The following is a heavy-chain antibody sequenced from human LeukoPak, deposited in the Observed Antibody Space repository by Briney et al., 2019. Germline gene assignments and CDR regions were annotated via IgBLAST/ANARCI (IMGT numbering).Heavy chain of an antibody. D-gene: IGHD6-19*01. CDR2: IYDRGST. Sequence: SETLSLTCTVSGASINSSNFYWGWIRQPPGKGLEWIANIYDRGSTYYNPSLKSRVTISVDTSKNQFSLKLSSVTAADTAVYYCARGYSSGWYYFDYWGQGTLVTVSS. CDR1: GASINSSNFY. CDR3: ARGYSSGWYYFDY. V-gene: IGHV4-39*07. J-gene: IGHJ4*02.